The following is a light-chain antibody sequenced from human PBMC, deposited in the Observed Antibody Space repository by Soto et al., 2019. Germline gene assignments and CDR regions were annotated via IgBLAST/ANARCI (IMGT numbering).Light chain of an antibody. CDR2: EVS. CDR1: SSDVGGYNY. Sequence: QSALTQPASVSGSPGQSITISCTGTSSDVGGYNYVSWYQQHPGKAPKLMIYEVSNRPSGFSNRFSGSKSGNTASLTISGLQAEDEADYYCSSYTSSSTLDFGTGTKVTLL. V-gene: IGLV2-14*01. CDR3: SSYTSSSTLD. J-gene: IGLJ1*01.